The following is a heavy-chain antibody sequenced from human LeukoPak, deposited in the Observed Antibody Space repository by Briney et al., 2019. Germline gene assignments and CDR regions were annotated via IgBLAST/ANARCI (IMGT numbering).Heavy chain of an antibody. CDR1: GFTFSDYY. J-gene: IGHJ5*02. Sequence: PGGSLRLSCAASGFTFSDYYMSWIRQAPGKGLEWVSYISRSGSTIYYADSVKGRFTISRDNAKNLLFLQMNNMRVEDTGVYYCARDVDRRDDPWGQGILVTVSS. V-gene: IGHV3-11*04. CDR3: ARDVDRRDDP. D-gene: IGHD3-9*01. CDR2: ISRSGSTI.